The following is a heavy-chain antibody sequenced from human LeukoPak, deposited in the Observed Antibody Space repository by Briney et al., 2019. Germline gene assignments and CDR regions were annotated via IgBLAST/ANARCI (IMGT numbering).Heavy chain of an antibody. D-gene: IGHD6-13*01. CDR3: AREEAAAALPFDY. CDR2: IIPIFGTA. J-gene: IGHJ4*02. V-gene: IGHV1-69*05. CDR1: GGTFSSYA. Sequence: ASVKVSCKASGGTFSSYAISWVRQAHGQGLEWMGRIIPIFGTANSAQKFQGRVTITTDESTSTAYMELSSLRSEDTAVYYCAREEAAAALPFDYWGQGTLVTVSS.